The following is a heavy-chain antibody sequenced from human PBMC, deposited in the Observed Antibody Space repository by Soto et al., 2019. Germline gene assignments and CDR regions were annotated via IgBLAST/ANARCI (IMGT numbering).Heavy chain of an antibody. V-gene: IGHV1-3*04. J-gene: IGHJ3*02. CDR2: INTGNGDT. CDR1: GYTFTRYA. CDR3: ARQGDSRILRDAFDI. Sequence: QVQLVQSGAEVKQPGASVKVSCKSSGYTFTRYAMHWVRQAPGQGLEWLGWINTGNGDTGFSQKFQDRVSITMDTAASTTYVELSSLISEDTAVYYCARQGDSRILRDAFDIWGQGTLVTVAS. D-gene: IGHD5-18*01.